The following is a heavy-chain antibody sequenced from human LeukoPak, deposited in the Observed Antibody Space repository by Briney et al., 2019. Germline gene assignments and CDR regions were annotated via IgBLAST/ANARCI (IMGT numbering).Heavy chain of an antibody. CDR2: ISGSGGGT. J-gene: IGHJ6*03. Sequence: GGSLRLSCAASGFTFSSYAMSWVRQAPGKGLEWVSAISGSGGGTYYADSVKGRFAISRDNSKNTLYLQMNSLRAEDTAVYYCAKEGSYDFWSGYQTYYYYYMDVWGKGTTVTVSS. V-gene: IGHV3-23*01. D-gene: IGHD3-3*01. CDR1: GFTFSSYA. CDR3: AKEGSYDFWSGYQTYYYYYMDV.